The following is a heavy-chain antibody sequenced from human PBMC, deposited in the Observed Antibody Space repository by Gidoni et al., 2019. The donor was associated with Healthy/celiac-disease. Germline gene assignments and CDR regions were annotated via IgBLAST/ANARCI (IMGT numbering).Heavy chain of an antibody. D-gene: IGHD5-12*01. Sequence: LEWIGYIYYSGSTYYNPSLKSRVTISVDTSKNQFSLKLSSVTAADTAVYYCARGGLDIVASDSDGMDVWGQGTTVTVSS. V-gene: IGHV4-30-4*01. J-gene: IGHJ6*02. CDR3: ARGGLDIVASDSDGMDV. CDR2: IYYSGST.